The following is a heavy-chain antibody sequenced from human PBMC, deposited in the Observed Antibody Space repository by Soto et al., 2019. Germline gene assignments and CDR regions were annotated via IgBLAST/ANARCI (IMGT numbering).Heavy chain of an antibody. V-gene: IGHV3-23*01. D-gene: IGHD5-12*01. J-gene: IGHJ6*02. CDR3: AKFKVATGGMDV. Sequence: GGSLRLSCAASGFTFSSYAMSWVRQAPGKGLEWVSAISGSGGSTYYADSVKGRFTISRDNSKNTLYLQMNSLRTEDTAVYYCAKFKVATGGMDVWGQGTTVTVSS. CDR1: GFTFSSYA. CDR2: ISGSGGST.